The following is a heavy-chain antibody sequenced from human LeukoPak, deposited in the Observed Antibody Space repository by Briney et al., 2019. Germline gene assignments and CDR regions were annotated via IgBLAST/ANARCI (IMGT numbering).Heavy chain of an antibody. CDR3: AKDHANTPVVTN. Sequence: PSETLSLTCTVSGGLISISTYYWGWIRQPPGKGLEWIGSIYYSGTTHYNPSLKSRVTIAVDTSKNQFSLKLISVTAADTAIYYCAKDHANTPVVTNWGQGILVSVSS. J-gene: IGHJ4*02. V-gene: IGHV4-39*07. CDR1: GGLISISTYY. CDR2: IYYSGTT. D-gene: IGHD2-21*02.